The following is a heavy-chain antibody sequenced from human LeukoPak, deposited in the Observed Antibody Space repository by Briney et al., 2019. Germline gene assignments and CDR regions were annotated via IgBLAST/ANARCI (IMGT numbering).Heavy chain of an antibody. D-gene: IGHD3-22*01. Sequence: SGGSLRLSCAASGFTFSRYGMHWVRQAPGKGLEWVAVIWYDGSNKYYADSVKGRFTISRDNSKNTLYLQMNSLRAEDTAVYYCARDGIDYYDSSGYPAYWGQGTLVTVSS. J-gene: IGHJ4*02. CDR3: ARDGIDYYDSSGYPAY. CDR2: IWYDGSNK. V-gene: IGHV3-33*08. CDR1: GFTFSRYG.